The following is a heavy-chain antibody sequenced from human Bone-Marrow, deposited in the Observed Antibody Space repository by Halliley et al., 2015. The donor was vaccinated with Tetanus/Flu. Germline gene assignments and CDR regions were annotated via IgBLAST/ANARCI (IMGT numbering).Heavy chain of an antibody. CDR1: GFTFSTFA. J-gene: IGHJ4*02. V-gene: IGHV3-30-3*01. CDR3: ARLNWGAFDS. D-gene: IGHD7-27*01. CDR2: LSHDASSE. Sequence: SLRLSCAASGFTFSTFAMHWARQVPGKGLDWVAVLSHDASSEYYADSVKGRFTISRDNSKNTLYLEMHSLGVDDTAIYYCARLNWGAFDSWGQGTLVTVSS.